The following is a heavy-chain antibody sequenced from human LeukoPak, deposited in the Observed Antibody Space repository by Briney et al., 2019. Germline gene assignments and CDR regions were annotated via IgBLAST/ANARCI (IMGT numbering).Heavy chain of an antibody. CDR1: GGSISSSSYY. J-gene: IGHJ3*02. CDR2: IYYSGST. CDR3: ARCRSSGWYDAFDI. Sequence: SETLSLTCTVSGGSISSSSYYWSWIRQPPGKGLEWIGYIYYSGSTNYNPSLKSRVTISVDTSKNQFSLKLSSVTAADTAVYYCARCRSSGWYDAFDIWGQGTMVTVSS. V-gene: IGHV4-61*01. D-gene: IGHD6-19*01.